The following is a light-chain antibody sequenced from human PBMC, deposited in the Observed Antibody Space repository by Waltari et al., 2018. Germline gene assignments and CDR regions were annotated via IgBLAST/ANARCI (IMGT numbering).Light chain of an antibody. CDR2: QDT. J-gene: IGLJ2*01. Sequence: SYELAQPPSVSVSPGQTATIACSGDKLGEKFVSWYQQKPGQSPVLVIHQDTKRPAGIPGRFSGSNSGNTATLTISGTQALDEADYYCQAWDSTTVVFGGGTKLTAL. V-gene: IGLV3-1*01. CDR3: QAWDSTTVV. CDR1: KLGEKF.